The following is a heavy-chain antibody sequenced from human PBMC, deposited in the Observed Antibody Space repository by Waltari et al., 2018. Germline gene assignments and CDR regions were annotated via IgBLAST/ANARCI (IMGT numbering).Heavy chain of an antibody. Sequence: QVQLVQSGAEGKKPGASVKVSCKASGYTFTSYAMHWVRQAPGQRLEWMGWINAGNGNTKYSQKFQGRVTITRDTSASTAYMELSSLRSEDTAVYYCARFEGVSDAFDIWGQGTMVTVSS. CDR3: ARFEGVSDAFDI. V-gene: IGHV1-3*01. J-gene: IGHJ3*02. D-gene: IGHD3-16*01. CDR2: INAGNGNT. CDR1: GYTFTSYA.